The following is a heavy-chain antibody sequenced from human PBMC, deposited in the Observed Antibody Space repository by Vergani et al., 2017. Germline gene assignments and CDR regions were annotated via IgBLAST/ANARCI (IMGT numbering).Heavy chain of an antibody. J-gene: IGHJ6*02. V-gene: IGHV3-11*04. CDR1: GFPFSDHY. CDR2: MSSGDSI. Sequence: QVQLVESGGGLVKPGGSLRLSCAASGFPFSDHYMSWVRQAPGKGLEWISYMSSGDSIYYADAVKGRFTVSRDNTKNTLYLQMNSLRAEDTAVYYCSRETDTCSSVSYNYYAMDVWGQGTTVSVSS. D-gene: IGHD2-21*02. CDR3: SRETDTCSSVSYNYYAMDV.